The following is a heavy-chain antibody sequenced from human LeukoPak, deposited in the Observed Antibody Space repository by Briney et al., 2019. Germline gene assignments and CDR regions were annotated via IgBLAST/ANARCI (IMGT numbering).Heavy chain of an antibody. CDR2: IIPIFGTA. CDR3: ARGSYSTTWTSKNNYYFYYMDV. J-gene: IGHJ6*03. D-gene: IGHD6-13*01. V-gene: IGHV1-69*13. Sequence: SVKVSCKASGGTFSNYAISWVRQAPGQGLEWMGGIIPIFGTANYAQKFPGRVTITADESTSTAYMELTSLRSEDTAVYYCARGSYSTTWTSKNNYYFYYMDVWGKGTTVTISS. CDR1: GGTFSNYA.